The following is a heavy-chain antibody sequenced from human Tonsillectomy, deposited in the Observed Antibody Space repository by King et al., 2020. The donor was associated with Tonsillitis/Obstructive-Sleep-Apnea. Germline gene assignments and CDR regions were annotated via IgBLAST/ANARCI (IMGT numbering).Heavy chain of an antibody. Sequence: VQLVESGGGLVKPGGSLRLSCAASEFVFSDYYMTWLRQAPGKGLEWISDISSSGAYTKYADSVKGRFTISRDNARESLYLQMDSLRAEDTAIYYCARDPVGTMWYDYWGQGILVTVSS. CDR3: ARDPVGTMWYDY. D-gene: IGHD1-14*01. CDR1: EFVFSDYY. CDR2: ISSSGAYT. V-gene: IGHV3-11*05. J-gene: IGHJ4*02.